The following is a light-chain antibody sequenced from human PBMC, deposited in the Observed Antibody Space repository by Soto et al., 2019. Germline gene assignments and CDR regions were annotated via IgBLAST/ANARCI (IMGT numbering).Light chain of an antibody. V-gene: IGKV1-39*01. Sequence: DIQMTQSPSTLSASVGDRVTITCRASQSISSYLAWYQQKPGKAPKLLIYAASSLQSGVPSRLSGSGSGTDFTLAISSLQPEDFATYYCQQSYSTPWTFGQGTKVDI. CDR2: AAS. CDR3: QQSYSTPWT. J-gene: IGKJ1*01. CDR1: QSISSY.